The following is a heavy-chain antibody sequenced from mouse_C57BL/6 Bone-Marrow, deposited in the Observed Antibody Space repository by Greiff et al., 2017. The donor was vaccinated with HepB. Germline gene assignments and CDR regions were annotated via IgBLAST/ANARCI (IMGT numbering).Heavy chain of an antibody. Sequence: QVQLQQPGAELVMPGASVKLSCKASGYTFTSYWMHWVKQRPGQGLEWIGEIDPSDSYTNYNQKFKGKSTLTVDKSSSTAYMQLSSLTSEDSAVYYCARIPDYSNYVAPYWDFDVWGTGTTVTVSS. CDR1: GYTFTSYW. CDR3: ARIPDYSNYVAPYWDFDV. V-gene: IGHV1-69*01. D-gene: IGHD2-5*01. CDR2: IDPSDSYT. J-gene: IGHJ1*03.